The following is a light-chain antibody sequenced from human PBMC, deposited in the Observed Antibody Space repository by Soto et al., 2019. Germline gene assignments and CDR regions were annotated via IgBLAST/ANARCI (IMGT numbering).Light chain of an antibody. CDR2: DAS. Sequence: DIQMTQSPSTLSASVGDRVTITCRASQSISSWLAWYQQKPGKAPKLLIYDASSLESGVPSRFSGSGSGTEFTLTITSLKHDDFATYYCQQYNSYTWTFGQGTKVDIK. V-gene: IGKV1-5*01. CDR1: QSISSW. CDR3: QQYNSYTWT. J-gene: IGKJ1*01.